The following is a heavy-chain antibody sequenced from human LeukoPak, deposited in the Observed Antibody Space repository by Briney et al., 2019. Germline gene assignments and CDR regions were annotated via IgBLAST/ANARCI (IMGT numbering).Heavy chain of an antibody. CDR1: GGSISSYY. Sequence: PSETLSLTCTVSGGSISSYYWSWIRQPPGKGLEWIGYIYYSGTTNYNPSLKSRVTISVDTSKNQFSLKLSSVTAADTAVYYCASRARDRRSIAVVFDYWGQGTLVTVSS. J-gene: IGHJ4*02. CDR3: ASRARDRRSIAVVFDY. V-gene: IGHV4-59*12. D-gene: IGHD6-19*01. CDR2: IYYSGTT.